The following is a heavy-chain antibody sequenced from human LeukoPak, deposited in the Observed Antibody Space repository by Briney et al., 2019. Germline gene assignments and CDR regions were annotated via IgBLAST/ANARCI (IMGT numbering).Heavy chain of an antibody. CDR3: ARDLVTVTKGFDI. CDR2: IYTSGST. J-gene: IGHJ3*02. Sequence: SETLSLTCTVSGGSISSCYWSWIRQPAGKGLEWIGGIYTSGSTNYNPSLKSRVTMSVDTYKNQCSLKRGSVTAADTAGYYCARDLVTVTKGFDIWGLGTMVSVSS. D-gene: IGHD4-17*01. V-gene: IGHV4-4*07. CDR1: GGSISSCY.